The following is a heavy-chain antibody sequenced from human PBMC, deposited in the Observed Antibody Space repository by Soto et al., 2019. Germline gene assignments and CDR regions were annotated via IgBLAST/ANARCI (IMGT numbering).Heavy chain of an antibody. CDR2: INANNGGA. D-gene: IGHD6-25*01. V-gene: IGHV1-2*02. J-gene: IGHJ5*02. CDR3: AREGGSETLQPSYNWFDT. CDR1: GYTFTDYH. Sequence: VQSGAEVKKPGASVKVSCKASGYTFTDYHIHWVRQAPGQGLEFMGWINANNGGAGSAQQFQGRVTVTRDTSITTVYMELSNLRSDDTAVYYCAREGGSETLQPSYNWFDTWGQGTLVTVSS.